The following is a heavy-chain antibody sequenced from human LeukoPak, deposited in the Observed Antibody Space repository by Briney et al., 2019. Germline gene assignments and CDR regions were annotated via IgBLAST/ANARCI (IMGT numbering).Heavy chain of an antibody. J-gene: IGHJ4*02. Sequence: ASVKVSCKVSGYTLTELSMHWVRQAPGKGLEWMGGFDPEDGETIYAQKFQGRVTMTRDTSTSTVYMELSSLRSEDTAVYYCARVERTYDYGGNSQLLDYWGQGTLVTVSS. V-gene: IGHV1-24*01. CDR2: FDPEDGET. CDR3: ARVERTYDYGGNSQLLDY. D-gene: IGHD4-23*01. CDR1: GYTLTELS.